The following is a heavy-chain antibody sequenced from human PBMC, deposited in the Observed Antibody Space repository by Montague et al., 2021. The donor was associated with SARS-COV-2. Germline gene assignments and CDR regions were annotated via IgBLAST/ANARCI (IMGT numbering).Heavy chain of an antibody. Sequence: SETLSLTCAVYGGSFSGYYWSWIRQPPGKGLECIGEINYSGSTNYNPSLKSRVTISVDTSKNHFSLKLSSVTAADTAVYYCARARAAPASMRIFSLGSIYCGIDVWGRGTPVTVSS. D-gene: IGHD2-2*01. V-gene: IGHV4-34*01. CDR2: INYSGST. J-gene: IGHJ6*02. CDR3: ARARAAPASMRIFSLGSIYCGIDV. CDR1: GGSFSGYY.